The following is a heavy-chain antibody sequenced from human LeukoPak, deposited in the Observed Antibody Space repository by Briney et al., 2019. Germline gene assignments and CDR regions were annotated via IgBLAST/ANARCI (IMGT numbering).Heavy chain of an antibody. V-gene: IGHV3-23*01. CDR2: ISGSGGST. D-gene: IGHD3-22*01. CDR3: AKQKGAYDSSGYYYGARAFDI. J-gene: IGHJ3*02. CDR1: GFTFSSYA. Sequence: GGSLRLSCAASGFTFSSYAMSWVRQAPGKGLEWVSAISGSGGSTYYADSVKGRFTISRANSTNTLYLQMNSLRAEDTAVYYCAKQKGAYDSSGYYYGARAFDIWGQGTMVTVSS.